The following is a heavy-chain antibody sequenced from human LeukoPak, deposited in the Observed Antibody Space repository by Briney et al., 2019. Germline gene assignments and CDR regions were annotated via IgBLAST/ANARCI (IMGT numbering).Heavy chain of an antibody. CDR1: GFTFSSYN. CDR3: ARDRDPGYNDSSGYRRVNAFDI. CDR2: TTSSSSYI. V-gene: IGHV3-21*01. J-gene: IGHJ3*02. D-gene: IGHD3-22*01. Sequence: PGGSLRLSCAASGFTFSSYNMNWVRQAPGKGLEWVSSTTSSSSYIYYADSVKGRFTISRDNAKNSLYLQMNTLRAEDTAVYYCARDRDPGYNDSSGYRRVNAFDIWGQGTMVTVSS.